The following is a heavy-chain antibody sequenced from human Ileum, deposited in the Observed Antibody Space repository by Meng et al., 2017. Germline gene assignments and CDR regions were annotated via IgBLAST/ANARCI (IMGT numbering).Heavy chain of an antibody. J-gene: IGHJ2*01. CDR1: GCSFSAYY. V-gene: IGHV4-34*01. D-gene: IGHD1-26*01. CDR2: INHSATT. Sequence: WGSGWLRPWETLSLTCGVYGCSFSAYYWTWIRQPPGKGLEWIGEINHSATTYYSPSLMGRVSVSVDTSKNQFSLKLTSVTAADTAVYYCARSERSVYWYFDLWGRGTLVTVSS. CDR3: ARSERSVYWYFDL.